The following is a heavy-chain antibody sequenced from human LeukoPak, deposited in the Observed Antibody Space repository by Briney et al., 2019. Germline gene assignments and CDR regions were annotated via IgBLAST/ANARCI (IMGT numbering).Heavy chain of an antibody. J-gene: IGHJ6*04. D-gene: IGHD3-10*01. CDR3: ARDLLHYGSGSYYGGYYYYGMDV. CDR1: GGSVSSGSYY. Sequence: PSETLSLTCTVSGGSVSSGSYYWSWIRQPPGKGLEWIGYIYYSGSTNYNPSLKSRVTISVDTSKNQFSLKLSSATAADTAVYYCARDLLHYGSGSYYGGYYYYGMDVWGKGTTVTVSS. V-gene: IGHV4-61*01. CDR2: IYYSGST.